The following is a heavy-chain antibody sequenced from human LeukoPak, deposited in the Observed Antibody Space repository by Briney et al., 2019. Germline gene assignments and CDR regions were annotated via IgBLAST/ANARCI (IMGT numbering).Heavy chain of an antibody. J-gene: IGHJ4*02. CDR2: IYYSGST. V-gene: IGHV4-59*01. CDR1: GSSMSSYY. CDR3: ARGSWDMSFDY. D-gene: IGHD1-26*01. Sequence: KPSETLSLTCTVSGSSMSSYYWSWIRQPPGKGLEWIGNIYYSGSTNYNPSLKSRVTISVDTSKKQFSLKVSSVTAADTAVYYCARGSWDMSFDYWGQGILVTVSS.